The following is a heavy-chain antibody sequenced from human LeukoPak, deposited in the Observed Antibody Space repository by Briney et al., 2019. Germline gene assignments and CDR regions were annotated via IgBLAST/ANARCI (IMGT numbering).Heavy chain of an antibody. CDR1: GGSISNYY. V-gene: IGHV4-59*01. Sequence: SETLSLTCTVSGGSISNYYWSWIRQPPGKGLERIGYVFYSGSTNYNPSLKSRVTISVDTSNNQFSLKLRSVTAADTAVYYCARFSISWSYFDSWGQGTLVTVSS. J-gene: IGHJ4*02. CDR2: VFYSGST. CDR3: ARFSISWSYFDS. D-gene: IGHD2-2*01.